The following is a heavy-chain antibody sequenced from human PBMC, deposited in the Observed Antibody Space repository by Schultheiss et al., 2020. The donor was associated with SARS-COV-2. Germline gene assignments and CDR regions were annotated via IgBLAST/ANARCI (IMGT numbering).Heavy chain of an antibody. CDR3: ARDEGKNYFDP. CDR2: IYYSGST. J-gene: IGHJ5*02. Sequence: SETLSLTCTVSGGSISSYYWSWIRQPPGKGLEWIGYIYYSGSTYYNPSLKSRVTISVDTSKNQFSLKLSSVTAADTAVYFCARDEGKNYFDPWGQGTLVTVSS. D-gene: IGHD1-7*01. CDR1: GGSISSYY. V-gene: IGHV4-59*12.